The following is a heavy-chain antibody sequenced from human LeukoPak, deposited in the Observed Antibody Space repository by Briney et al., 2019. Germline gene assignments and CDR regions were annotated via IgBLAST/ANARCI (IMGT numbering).Heavy chain of an antibody. Sequence: PGGSLRLSCSASGFTFSIYPMNWLRRAPGEGLEGISYISTSSSSIYQVDSVKGRFTISRDNAKNTLYLQMNSLRAEDTAFYYCARALTTDHNFDYWGLGTLVTVSS. J-gene: IGHJ4*02. V-gene: IGHV3-48*01. CDR2: ISTSSSSI. CDR1: GFTFSIYP. D-gene: IGHD4-11*01. CDR3: ARALTTDHNFDY.